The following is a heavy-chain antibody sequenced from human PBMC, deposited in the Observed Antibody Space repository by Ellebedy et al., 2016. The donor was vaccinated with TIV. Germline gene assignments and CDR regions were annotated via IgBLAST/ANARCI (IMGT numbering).Heavy chain of an antibody. Sequence: SETLSLTCTVSGGSVTRSGYYWAWVRQPPGKGLEWIASLYNSGNTHYNPSLKSRVSISADTSKNQFSLMARSVTAADTAVYYCGSFDDYDFDFWGQGTLVTVSS. CDR3: GSFDDYDFDF. CDR2: LYNSGNT. J-gene: IGHJ4*02. V-gene: IGHV4-39*07. CDR1: GGSVTRSGYY. D-gene: IGHD3-9*01.